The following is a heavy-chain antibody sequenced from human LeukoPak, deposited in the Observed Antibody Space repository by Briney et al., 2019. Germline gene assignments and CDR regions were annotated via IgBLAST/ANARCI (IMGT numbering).Heavy chain of an antibody. CDR2: IYYSGST. CDR1: GGSISSSSYY. Sequence: SETLSLTCTVSGGSISSSSYYWGWIRQPPGKGLEWIGSIYYSGSTYYNPSLKSRVTISVDTSKNQFSLKLSSVTAADTAVYYCASRIVSSNWNYVWVHPNNWFDPWGQGTLVTVSS. V-gene: IGHV4-39*07. CDR3: ASRIVSSNWNYVWVHPNNWFDP. J-gene: IGHJ5*02. D-gene: IGHD1-7*01.